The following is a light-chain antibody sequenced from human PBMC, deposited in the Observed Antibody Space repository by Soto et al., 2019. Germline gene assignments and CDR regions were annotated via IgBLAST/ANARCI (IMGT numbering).Light chain of an antibody. CDR2: DVS. V-gene: IGLV2-14*01. CDR3: RSYTSSGTYV. Sequence: QSALTQPASVSGSPGQSIAISCTGTSSDVGGYNYVSWYQQHPGKAPKLMIYDVSNRPSGVSNRFSGSKSGNTASLTISGLQAEDEADYYCRSYTSSGTYVFGSGTKVTVL. J-gene: IGLJ1*01. CDR1: SSDVGGYNY.